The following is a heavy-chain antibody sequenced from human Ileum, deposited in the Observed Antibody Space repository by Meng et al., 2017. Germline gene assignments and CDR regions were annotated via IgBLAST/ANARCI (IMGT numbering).Heavy chain of an antibody. CDR2: INSDGSGT. CDR1: GFMFSSYW. J-gene: IGHJ4*02. V-gene: IGHV3-74*01. D-gene: IGHD6-6*01. Sequence: GESLKISCAASGFMFSSYWMHWVRRVPGKGLVWVSRINSDGSGTTYADSVRGRFTISRDNAKNTVYLQMNSLRAEDTAVYYCARVKAFSSSCFDSWGRGTLVTVSS. CDR3: ARVKAFSSSCFDS.